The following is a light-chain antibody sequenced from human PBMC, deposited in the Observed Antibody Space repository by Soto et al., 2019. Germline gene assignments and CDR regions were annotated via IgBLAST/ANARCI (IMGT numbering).Light chain of an antibody. CDR2: TAS. J-gene: IGKJ2*01. V-gene: IGKV1-12*01. CDR1: QGIGTW. CDR3: QQTNIFPGT. Sequence: DIQMTQSPSSVSASVGDRLTITCRASQGIGTWLAWYQQKPGKAPKLLIYTASSLHSGVPSRFSGSGSGTDFTLTINNLQPEDFATYYCQQTNIFPGTFGQGTKLEIK.